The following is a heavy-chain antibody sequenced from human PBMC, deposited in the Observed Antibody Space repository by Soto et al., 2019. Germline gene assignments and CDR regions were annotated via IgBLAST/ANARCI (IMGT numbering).Heavy chain of an antibody. CDR2: IYYTGST. J-gene: IGHJ4*02. D-gene: IGHD3-10*01. CDR3: ARGPSGSGLFAE. Sequence: PSETLSLTCTVSGGSVSSGNYYWSWIRQPPGKGLEWIGFIYYTGSTNYNPSLKSRVTISLDTSKNQFSLKVTSVTAADTAVYYCARGPSGSGLFAEWGQGTLVTVSS. V-gene: IGHV4-61*01. CDR1: GGSVSSGNYY.